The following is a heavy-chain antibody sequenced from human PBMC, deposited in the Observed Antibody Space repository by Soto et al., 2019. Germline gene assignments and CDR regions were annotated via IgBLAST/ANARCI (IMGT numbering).Heavy chain of an antibody. CDR1: GYTFTSYG. CDR2: ISAYNGNT. CDR3: ARTVVVVAATGDWFDP. Sequence: QVQLVQSGAEVKKPGASVKVSCKASGYTFTSYGISWVRQAPGQGLEWMGWISAYNGNTNYAQKLQGRVTMTTDTSTSTDYMELRSLRSDDTAVYYYARTVVVVAATGDWFDPWGQGTLVTVSS. J-gene: IGHJ5*02. D-gene: IGHD2-15*01. V-gene: IGHV1-18*01.